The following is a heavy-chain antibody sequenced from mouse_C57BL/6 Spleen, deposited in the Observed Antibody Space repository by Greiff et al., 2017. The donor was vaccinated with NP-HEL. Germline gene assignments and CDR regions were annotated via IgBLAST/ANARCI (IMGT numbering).Heavy chain of an antibody. D-gene: IGHD1-1*01. V-gene: IGHV1-22*01. CDR3: ARSITTVPAWFAY. Sequence: EVQLQESGPELVKPGASVKMSCKASGYTFTDYNMHWVKQSHGKSLEWIGYINPNNGGTSYNQKFKGKATLTVNKSSSTAYMELRSLTSEDSAVYYCARSITTVPAWFAYWGQGTLVTVSA. J-gene: IGHJ3*01. CDR1: GYTFTDYN. CDR2: INPNNGGT.